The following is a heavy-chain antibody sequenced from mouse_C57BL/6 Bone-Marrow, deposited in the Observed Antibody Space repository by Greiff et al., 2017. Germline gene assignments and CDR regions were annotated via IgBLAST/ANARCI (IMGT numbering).Heavy chain of an antibody. Sequence: LQESGAELVRPGASVKLSCTASGFNIKDDYMHWVKQRPGQGLEWIGWIYPRDGSTKYNEKFKGKATLTVDTSSSTAYMELHRLTSEDSAVYYWARLGFDGSSGDWYFDVWGTGTTVTVSS. J-gene: IGHJ1*03. D-gene: IGHD1-1*01. CDR1: GFNIKDDY. CDR2: IYPRDGST. V-gene: IGHV1-85*01. CDR3: ARLGFDGSSGDWYFDV.